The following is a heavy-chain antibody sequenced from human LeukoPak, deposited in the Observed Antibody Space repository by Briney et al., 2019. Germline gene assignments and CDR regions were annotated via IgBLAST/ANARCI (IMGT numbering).Heavy chain of an antibody. Sequence: GXXLRLSCAASGFTFSSYSMNWVRQAPGKGLEWVSSISSSSSYIYSSPPFKVPFTISRDNANTSLYLQMNSLRAEDTAVYYCATSGDYYDSSGYLDYWGQGTLVTVSS. D-gene: IGHD3-22*01. CDR1: GFTFSSYS. CDR2: ISSSSSYI. CDR3: ATSGDYYDSSGYLDY. J-gene: IGHJ4*02. V-gene: IGHV3-21*01.